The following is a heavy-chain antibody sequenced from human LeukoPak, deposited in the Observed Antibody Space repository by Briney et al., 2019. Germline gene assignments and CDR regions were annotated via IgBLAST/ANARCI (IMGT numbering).Heavy chain of an antibody. V-gene: IGHV3-20*04. CDR3: ARVGEGYYDSIYYYMDV. J-gene: IGHJ6*03. Sequence: GGSLRLSCAASGFTFDDYGMSWVRQAPGKGLEWVSGINWNGGSTGYADSVKGRFTISRDNAKNSLYLQMNSLRAEDTAVYYCARVGEGYYDSIYYYMDVWGKGTTVTVSS. CDR1: GFTFDDYG. CDR2: INWNGGST. D-gene: IGHD3-22*01.